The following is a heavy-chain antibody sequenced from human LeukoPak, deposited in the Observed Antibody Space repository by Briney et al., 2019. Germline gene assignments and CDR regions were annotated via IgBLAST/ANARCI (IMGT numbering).Heavy chain of an antibody. J-gene: IGHJ4*02. D-gene: IGHD2-15*01. CDR2: ISSSSSYI. CDR3: ARDSGLVVVAAFFDY. CDR1: GFTFSSYS. V-gene: IGHV3-21*01. Sequence: GGSLRLSCAASGFTFSSYSMNWVRQAPGKGLEWVSSISSSSSYIYYADSVKGRFTISRDNAKNSLYLQMNSLRAEDTAVYYCARDSGLVVVAAFFDYWGQGTLVTVSS.